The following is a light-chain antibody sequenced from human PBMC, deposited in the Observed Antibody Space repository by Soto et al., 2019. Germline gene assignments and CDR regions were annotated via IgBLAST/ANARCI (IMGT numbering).Light chain of an antibody. Sequence: IVMTQSPLSLSVTPGEPASISCRSSQSLVHRNGNDFFDWYLQKPGQSPQLLIYWSCIRGSGVTDRFSGGGAGSDFTLRITRVEAEDGGVYDCKHALQAPYTFGKGTKVDIK. V-gene: IGKV2-28*01. J-gene: IGKJ2*01. CDR2: WSC. CDR1: QSLVHRNGNDF. CDR3: KHALQAPYT.